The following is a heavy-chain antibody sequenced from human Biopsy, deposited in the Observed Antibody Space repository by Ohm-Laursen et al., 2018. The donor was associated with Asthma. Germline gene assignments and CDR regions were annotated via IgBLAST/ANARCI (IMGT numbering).Heavy chain of an antibody. CDR3: ARAYGGSFFSGAFDI. CDR1: GFPISNYG. J-gene: IGHJ3*02. V-gene: IGHV3-33*05. D-gene: IGHD4-23*01. Sequence: SLRLSCTASGFPISNYGMHWVRQAPGKGLEWVAVMSYDDSQTRYADSVKGRFTISRDNSRNTLHLEMDSLRAEDTAVYYCARAYGGSFFSGAFDIWGQGTMVTVSS. CDR2: MSYDDSQT.